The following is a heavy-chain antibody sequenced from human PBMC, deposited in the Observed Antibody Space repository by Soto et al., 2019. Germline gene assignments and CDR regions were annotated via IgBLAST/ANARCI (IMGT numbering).Heavy chain of an antibody. Sequence: GGSLRLSCAASGFTFSSYAMSWVRQAPGKGLEWVSAISGSGGSTYYADSVKGRFTISRDNSKNTLYLQMNSLRAEDRAVYYCAKAGRARDYVFKSPTYYYYGMDVWGQGTTVTVSS. J-gene: IGHJ6*02. CDR2: ISGSGGST. V-gene: IGHV3-23*01. CDR1: GFTFSSYA. D-gene: IGHD4-17*01. CDR3: AKAGRARDYVFKSPTYYYYGMDV.